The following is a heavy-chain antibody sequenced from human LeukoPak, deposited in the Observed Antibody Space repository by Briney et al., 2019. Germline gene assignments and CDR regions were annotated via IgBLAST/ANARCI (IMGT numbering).Heavy chain of an antibody. D-gene: IGHD6-19*01. CDR1: GFTFSSYA. V-gene: IGHV3-30-3*01. CDR2: ISYDGSNK. J-gene: IGHJ4*02. Sequence: PGGSLRLSCAASGFTFSSYAMHWVRQAPGKGLEWVAVISYDGSNKYYADSVKGRFTISRDNSKNTLYLQMNSLRAEDTAVYYCAGAPIAVARPFDYWGQGTLVTVSS. CDR3: AGAPIAVARPFDY.